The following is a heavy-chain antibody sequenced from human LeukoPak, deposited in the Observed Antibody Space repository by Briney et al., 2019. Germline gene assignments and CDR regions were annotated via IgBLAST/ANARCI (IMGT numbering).Heavy chain of an antibody. Sequence: PSETLSLTCTVSGGSISSGSYYWSWIRQPAGKGLEWIGRIYTSGSTNYNPSLKSRVTISVDTSKNQFSLKLSSVTAADTAVYYCARVMISGSYPLTYMDVWGKGTTVTVSS. CDR3: ARVMISGSYPLTYMDV. CDR2: IYTSGST. D-gene: IGHD1-26*01. CDR1: GGSISSGSYY. V-gene: IGHV4-61*02. J-gene: IGHJ6*03.